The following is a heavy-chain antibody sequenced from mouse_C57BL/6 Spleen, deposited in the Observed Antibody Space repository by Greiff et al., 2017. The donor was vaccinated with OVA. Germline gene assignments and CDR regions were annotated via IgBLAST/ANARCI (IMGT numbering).Heavy chain of an antibody. D-gene: IGHD1-1*01. V-gene: IGHV1-69*01. J-gene: IGHJ4*01. CDR3: ARGYGSSYYYAMDY. CDR2: IDPSDSYT. CDR1: GYTFTSYW. Sequence: VQLQQPGAELVMPGASVKLSCKASGYTFTSYWMHWVKQRPGQGLEWIGEIDPSDSYTNYNQKFKGKSTLTVDKSSSTAYMQLSSLTSEDSAVYYCARGYGSSYYYAMDYWGKEPQSPSPQ.